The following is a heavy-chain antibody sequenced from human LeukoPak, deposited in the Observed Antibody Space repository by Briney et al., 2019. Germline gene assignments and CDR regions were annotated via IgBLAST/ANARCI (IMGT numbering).Heavy chain of an antibody. CDR2: INAGNGNT. D-gene: IGHD3-9*01. CDR1: GYTFTSYA. V-gene: IGHV1-3*01. J-gene: IGHJ4*02. CDR3: ARWGRYFDLPYSFDY. Sequence: ASVKVSCKASGYTFTSYAMHWVRQAPGQMLEWMGWINAGNGNTKYSQKFQGRVTITRDTSASTAYMELSSLRSEDTAVYYCARWGRYFDLPYSFDYWGQGTLVTVSS.